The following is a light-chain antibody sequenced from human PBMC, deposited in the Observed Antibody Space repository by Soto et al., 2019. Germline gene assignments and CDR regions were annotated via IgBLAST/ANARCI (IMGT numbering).Light chain of an antibody. CDR3: SSCTTSSTLV. CDR2: EVS. V-gene: IGLV2-14*01. Sequence: QSALTQPASVSGSPGQSITISCTGTSSDVGAYNYVSWYQQHPGKAPKLMIFEVSNRPSGVSHRFSGSKSGNTSSLTISWLQAEDEADYYCSSCTTSSTLVFGTGTKLTVL. CDR1: SSDVGAYNY. J-gene: IGLJ1*01.